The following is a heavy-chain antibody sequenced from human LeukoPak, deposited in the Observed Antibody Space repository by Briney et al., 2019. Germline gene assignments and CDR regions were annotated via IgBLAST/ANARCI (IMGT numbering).Heavy chain of an antibody. V-gene: IGHV4-39*01. CDR3: ARYYDFWSGYPQSHFDY. CDR2: IYYSGST. J-gene: IGHJ4*02. CDR1: GGSISSSSYY. Sequence: SETLSLTCTVSGGSISSSSYYWGWIRQPPGKGLEWIGSIYYSGSTYYNPSLKSRVTISVDTSKNQFSLKLSSVTAADTAVYYCARYYDFWSGYPQSHFDYWGQGALVTVSS. D-gene: IGHD3-3*01.